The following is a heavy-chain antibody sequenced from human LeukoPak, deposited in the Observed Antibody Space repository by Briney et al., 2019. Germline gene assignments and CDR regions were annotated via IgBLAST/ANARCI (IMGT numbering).Heavy chain of an antibody. Sequence: SETLSLTCTVSGGSISSYYWSWIRQPPGKGLEWIGYIYTSGSTNYSPSLKSRVTISVDTSKNQFSLKLSSMTAADTAVYYCAKNTAMDYMDVWGKGTTVTVSS. V-gene: IGHV4-4*09. CDR2: IYTSGST. CDR3: AKNTAMDYMDV. D-gene: IGHD5-18*01. J-gene: IGHJ6*03. CDR1: GGSISSYY.